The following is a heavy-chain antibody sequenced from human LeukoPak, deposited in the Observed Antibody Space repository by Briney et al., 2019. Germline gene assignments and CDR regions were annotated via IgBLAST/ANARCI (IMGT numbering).Heavy chain of an antibody. J-gene: IGHJ6*03. CDR2: ISAYNGNT. Sequence: GASVKVSCKASGYTFTSYGISWVRQAPGQGLEWMGWISAYNGNTNYAQKFQGRVTMTRNTSISTAYMELSSLRSEDTAVYYCARGKDPPYYYYYMDVWGKGTTVTISS. CDR1: GYTFTSYG. CDR3: ARGKDPPYYYYYMDV. V-gene: IGHV1-18*01.